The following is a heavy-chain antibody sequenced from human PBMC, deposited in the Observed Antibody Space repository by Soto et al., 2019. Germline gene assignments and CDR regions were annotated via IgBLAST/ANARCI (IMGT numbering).Heavy chain of an antibody. J-gene: IGHJ4*02. Sequence: LQLQESGSGLVKPYQTLSLPGAVLGGSTRSVGYSWAWIRQPPGKGLEWIGYISHTGSTYYNPSLKSRVTISVDRSKNQFSLKLSSVTAADTAVYYCARGGGFLGYWGQGTLVTVSS. V-gene: IGHV4-30-2*01. D-gene: IGHD3-10*01. CDR1: GGSTRSVGYS. CDR2: ISHTGST. CDR3: ARGGGFLGY.